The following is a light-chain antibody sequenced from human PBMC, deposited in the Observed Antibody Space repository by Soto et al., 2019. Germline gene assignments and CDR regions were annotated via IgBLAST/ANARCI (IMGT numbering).Light chain of an antibody. CDR2: DAS. J-gene: IGKJ3*01. CDR3: HQRSTWPFT. CDR1: QSISSY. V-gene: IGKV3-11*01. Sequence: EIVLTQSPATLSLSPGERATLSCRASQSISSYLAWYQQKPDQAPRLLIYDASNRATGIPARFSGSGSGTDFTLTIRSLEPEDFVVYYCHQRSTWPFTFGPGTKVDIK.